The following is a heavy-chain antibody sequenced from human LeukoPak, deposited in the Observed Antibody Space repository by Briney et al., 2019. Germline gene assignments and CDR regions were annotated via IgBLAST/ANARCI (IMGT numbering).Heavy chain of an antibody. CDR3: ARESYGRYFLDS. D-gene: IGHD1-26*01. V-gene: IGHV3-74*01. Sequence: GGSLRLSCAASGFTISTHWMHWVRHAPGKGLVWVSRINSDGSSTSYADSVKGRFTISRDNAKNTLFLQMNSLRAEDTAVYYCARESYGRYFLDSWGQGTLVIVSS. J-gene: IGHJ4*02. CDR1: GFTISTHW. CDR2: INSDGSST.